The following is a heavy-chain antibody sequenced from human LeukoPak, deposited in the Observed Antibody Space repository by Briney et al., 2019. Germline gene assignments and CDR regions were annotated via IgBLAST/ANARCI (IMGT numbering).Heavy chain of an antibody. CDR3: ARHRSMVRGVSQGWFDP. Sequence: GESLKISCKGSGYSFTSYWIGWVRQLPGKGLEWMGIIYPGDSDTRYSPSFQGQVTISADKSISTAYLQWSSLKASDTAMYYCARHRSMVRGVSQGWFDPWGQGTLVTVSS. D-gene: IGHD3-10*01. CDR1: GYSFTSYW. CDR2: IYPGDSDT. J-gene: IGHJ5*02. V-gene: IGHV5-51*01.